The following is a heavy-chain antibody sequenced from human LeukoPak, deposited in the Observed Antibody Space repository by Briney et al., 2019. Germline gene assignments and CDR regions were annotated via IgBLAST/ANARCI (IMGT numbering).Heavy chain of an antibody. V-gene: IGHV1-18*01. J-gene: IGHJ4*02. CDR1: GYTFTSYG. CDR2: ISAYNGNT. Sequence: GASVKVSCKASGYTFTSYGTSWVRQAPGQGLEWMGWISAYNGNTNYAQKLQGRVTMTTDTSTSTAYMELRSLRSDDTAVYYCARVGRGIAAAGTELADYWGQGTLVTVSS. D-gene: IGHD6-13*01. CDR3: ARVGRGIAAAGTELADY.